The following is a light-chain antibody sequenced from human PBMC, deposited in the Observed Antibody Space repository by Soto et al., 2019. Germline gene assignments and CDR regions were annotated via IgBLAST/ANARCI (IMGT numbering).Light chain of an antibody. CDR1: QSISSY. Sequence: DIQLTQSPSSLSASVGDRVTISCRASQSISSYLNWYQQKPGTAPRLLIYRASSVKTGVPPRFSGSGSGRDFTLTISSLRPEDIATYFCQQSYTSPPWTFGQGTKVDI. J-gene: IGKJ1*01. V-gene: IGKV1-39*01. CDR2: RAS. CDR3: QQSYTSPPWT.